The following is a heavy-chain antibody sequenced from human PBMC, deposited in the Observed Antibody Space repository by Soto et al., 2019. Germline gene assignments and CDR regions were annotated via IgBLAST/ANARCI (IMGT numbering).Heavy chain of an antibody. Sequence: GGSLRLSCAASGFTFSSYSMNWVRQAPGKGLEWVSSISSSSSYIYYADSVKGRFTISRDNAKNSLYLQMNSLRAEDTAVYYCARDRDYGDYLSRPGYYYYYGMDVWGQGTTVTVSS. D-gene: IGHD4-17*01. CDR1: GFTFSSYS. CDR2: ISSSSSYI. CDR3: ARDRDYGDYLSRPGYYYYYGMDV. J-gene: IGHJ6*02. V-gene: IGHV3-21*01.